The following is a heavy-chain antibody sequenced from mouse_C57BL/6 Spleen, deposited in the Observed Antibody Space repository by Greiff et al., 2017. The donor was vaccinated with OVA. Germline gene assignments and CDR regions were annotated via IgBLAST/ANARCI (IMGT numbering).Heavy chain of an antibody. CDR1: GFTFSSYA. D-gene: IGHD2-4*01. CDR2: ISSGGDYI. CDR3: TRMDYDYARGVYAMDY. V-gene: IGHV5-9-1*02. Sequence: EVQGVESGEGLVKPGGSLKLSCAASGFTFSSYAMSWVRQTPEKRLEWVAYISSGGDYIYYADPVKGRFTISRDNARNTLYLQMSSVKSEDTAMYYSTRMDYDYARGVYAMDYWGQGTSVTVSS. J-gene: IGHJ4*01.